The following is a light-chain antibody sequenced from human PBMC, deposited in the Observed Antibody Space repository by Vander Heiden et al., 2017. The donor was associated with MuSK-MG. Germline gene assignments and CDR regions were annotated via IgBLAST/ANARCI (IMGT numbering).Light chain of an antibody. V-gene: IGLV3-25*03. CDR1: AFAKQY. CDR2: KDS. CDR3: QSADSSGTYV. J-gene: IGLJ1*01. Sequence: SYELTQPPSVSVSPGQTARITCSGDAFAKQYAYWYQQKPGQAPVLVIYKDSERPSGIPERFSGSSSGTTVTLTISGVQGEDEADYYGQSADSSGTYVFGTGTKVTVL.